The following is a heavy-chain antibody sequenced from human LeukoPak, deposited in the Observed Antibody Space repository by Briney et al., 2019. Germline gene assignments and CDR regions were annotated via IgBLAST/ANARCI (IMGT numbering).Heavy chain of an antibody. D-gene: IGHD6-6*01. CDR2: IYHNGNT. J-gene: IGHJ3*02. Sequence: PSETLSLTCAVSGYSISIGYYWGWIRQPPGKGLEWIGSIYHNGNTYYNPSLKSRVTISVDTSKNQFSLKLSSVTAADTAVSYCAREYSSSSRAFDIWGQGTMVTVSS. V-gene: IGHV4-38-2*02. CDR1: GYSISIGYY. CDR3: AREYSSSSRAFDI.